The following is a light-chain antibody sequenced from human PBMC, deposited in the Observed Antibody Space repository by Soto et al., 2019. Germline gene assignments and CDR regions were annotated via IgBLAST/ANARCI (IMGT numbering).Light chain of an antibody. CDR3: HQYSSSPRT. Sequence: EIVLTQSPGTLSLSPGERATLSCRASQSVSCSYLAWYQQKPGQAPRLLIYGASSRATGIPDRFSGSGSGTDFTLTISRLEPEDFAVYYCHQYSSSPRTFGQGTKVEIK. J-gene: IGKJ1*01. CDR1: QSVSCSY. CDR2: GAS. V-gene: IGKV3-20*01.